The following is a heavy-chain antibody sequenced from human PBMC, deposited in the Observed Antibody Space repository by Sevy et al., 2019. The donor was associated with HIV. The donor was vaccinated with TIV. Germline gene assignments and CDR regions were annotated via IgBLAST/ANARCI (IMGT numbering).Heavy chain of an antibody. CDR3: ARGGGNGWYYFDY. V-gene: IGHV1-69*13. Sequence: ASVKVSCKASGGTFSSYGISWVRQAPGQGLEWMGGIIPILGTVNYAQKFQERVTITADESTKTAYMGLSSLGSEDTAWYYCARGGGNGWYYFDYWGQETLVTVSS. CDR2: IIPILGTV. CDR1: GGTFSSYG. D-gene: IGHD6-19*01. J-gene: IGHJ4*02.